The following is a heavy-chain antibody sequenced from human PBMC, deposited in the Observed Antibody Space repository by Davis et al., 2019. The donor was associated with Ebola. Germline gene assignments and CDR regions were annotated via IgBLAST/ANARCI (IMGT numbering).Heavy chain of an antibody. CDR1: GGSISSGGYY. CDR2: IYYSGST. Sequence: MPSETLSLTCTVSGGSISSGGYYWSWIRQPPGKGLEWIGYIYYSGSTNYNPSLKSRVTISVDTSKNQFSLKLSSVTAADTAVYYCARVGHYYGMDVWGQGTTVTVSS. J-gene: IGHJ6*02. D-gene: IGHD3-16*01. CDR3: ARVGHYYGMDV. V-gene: IGHV4-61*08.